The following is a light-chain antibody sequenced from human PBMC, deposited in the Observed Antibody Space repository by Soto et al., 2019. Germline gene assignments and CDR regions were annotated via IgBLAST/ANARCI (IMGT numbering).Light chain of an antibody. CDR3: ASYECRNNHVV. CDR2: EVT. J-gene: IGLJ2*01. CDR1: SNDVGGYNY. Sequence: QSALTQPPSASGSPGQSVTISCTGTSNDVGGYNYVSWYQQHPGKAPKLMIYEVTKRPSGVPDRFSGSKSGNTASLTVSGLQAEDEADYSCASYECRNNHVVFGGGTKLTVL. V-gene: IGLV2-8*01.